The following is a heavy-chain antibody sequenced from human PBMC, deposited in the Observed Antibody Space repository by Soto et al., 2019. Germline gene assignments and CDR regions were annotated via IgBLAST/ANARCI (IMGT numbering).Heavy chain of an antibody. J-gene: IGHJ5*02. CDR1: GXAFSSYG. V-gene: IGHV3-33*01. D-gene: IGHD3-22*01. Sequence: GSLRLSGAASGXAFSSYGMHWVRQAPGKGLEWVAAIQSDASKEYYVESVEGLFTVSRDQAKYMFYLQMTSLRAEDTAVYHCARDVDTSGHSSRLAPWGQGTLVTVSS. CDR2: IQSDASKE. CDR3: ARDVDTSGHSSRLAP.